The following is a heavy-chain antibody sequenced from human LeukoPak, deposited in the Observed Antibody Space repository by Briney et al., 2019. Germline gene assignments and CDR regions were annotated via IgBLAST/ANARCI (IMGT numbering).Heavy chain of an antibody. D-gene: IGHD6-13*01. V-gene: IGHV4-39*07. J-gene: IGHJ4*02. CDR1: GGSISSSSYY. CDR2: IYYSGST. CDR3: ARRGSSSWYGGIDY. Sequence: PSETLSLTCTVSGGSISSSSYYWGWIRQPPGKGLEWIGSIYYSGSTYYNPSLKSRVTISVDTSKNQFSLKLSSVTAADTAVYYCARRGSSSWYGGIDYWGQGTLVTVSS.